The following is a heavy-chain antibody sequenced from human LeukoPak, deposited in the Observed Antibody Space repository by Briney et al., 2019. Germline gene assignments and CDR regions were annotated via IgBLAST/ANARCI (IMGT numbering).Heavy chain of an antibody. CDR1: GFTFSSYA. J-gene: IGHJ4*02. CDR2: ISGSGGST. Sequence: GGSLRLSCAASGFTFSSYAMSWVRQAPGKGLEWVSAISGSGGSTYYADSVKGRFTISRDNSKNTLYLQMNSLRAEDTAVYYCAKDRKQGSITIFGVVFDYWGQGTLVTVSS. V-gene: IGHV3-23*01. D-gene: IGHD3-3*01. CDR3: AKDRKQGSITIFGVVFDY.